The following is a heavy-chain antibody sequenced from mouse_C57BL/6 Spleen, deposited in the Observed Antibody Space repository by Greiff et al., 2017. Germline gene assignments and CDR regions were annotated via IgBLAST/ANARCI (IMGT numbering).Heavy chain of an antibody. CDR2: IYPGDGDT. Sequence: QVQLKQSGPELVKPGASVKISCKASGYAFSSSWMNWVKQRPGKGLEWIGRIYPGDGDTNYNGKFKGKATLTADKSSSTAYMQLSSLTSEDSAVYFCAREHYSNSLDYWGQGTTLTVSS. D-gene: IGHD2-5*01. CDR3: AREHYSNSLDY. J-gene: IGHJ2*01. CDR1: GYAFSSSW. V-gene: IGHV1-82*01.